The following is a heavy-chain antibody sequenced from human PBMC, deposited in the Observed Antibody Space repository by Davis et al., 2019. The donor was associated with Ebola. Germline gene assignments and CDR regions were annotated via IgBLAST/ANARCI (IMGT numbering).Heavy chain of an antibody. J-gene: IGHJ4*02. Sequence: PGGSLRLSCAASGFTFSSYSMNWVRQAPGKGLEWVSSISSSSSYIYYADSVKGRFTISRDNAKNSLYLQMNSLRAEDSAVYYCAKARNTYWRRGDDYWGQGTLVTVSS. CDR3: AKARNTYWRRGDDY. CDR2: ISSSSSYI. CDR1: GFTFSSYS. D-gene: IGHD2-21*01. V-gene: IGHV3-21*04.